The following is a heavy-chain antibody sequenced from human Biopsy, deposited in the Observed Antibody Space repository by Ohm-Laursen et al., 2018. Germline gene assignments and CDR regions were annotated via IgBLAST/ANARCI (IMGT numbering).Heavy chain of an antibody. V-gene: IGHV3-21*04. J-gene: IGHJ4*02. D-gene: IGHD3-16*01. CDR2: ITSGSSYI. CDR3: AKDSGGSPLGELFH. Sequence: GSLRLSCAASGSPFTGFSMDWVRQAPGKGLEWVASITSGSSYIYYADSVKGRFTISRDNAKNSLYLQMNSLRAEDTALYYCAKDSGGSPLGELFHWGQGNLVTVSS. CDR1: GSPFTGFS.